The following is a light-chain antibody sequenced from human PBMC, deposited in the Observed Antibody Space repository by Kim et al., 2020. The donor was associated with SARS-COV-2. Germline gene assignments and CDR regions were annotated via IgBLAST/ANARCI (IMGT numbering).Light chain of an antibody. CDR1: QSHFRRNGYNY. J-gene: IGKJ5*01. CDR3: MQSLQTIT. Sequence: PSSNACKSSQSHFRRNGYNYLGLYLQRRKHSPQLLIRLNYERASGVPDRLSGSGSGTEFTLKISRVEAEDVGVYYCMQSLQTITFGQRARLDSK. V-gene: IGKV2-28*01. CDR2: LNY.